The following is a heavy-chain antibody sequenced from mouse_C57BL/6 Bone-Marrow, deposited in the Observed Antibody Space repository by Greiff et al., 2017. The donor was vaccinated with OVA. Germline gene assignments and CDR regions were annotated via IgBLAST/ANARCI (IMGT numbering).Heavy chain of an antibody. CDR3: ASPYYGSSPAWFAY. CDR1: GYSFTDYN. D-gene: IGHD1-1*01. CDR2: INPNYGTT. Sequence: QLQESGPELVKPGASVKISCKASGYSFTDYNMNWVKQSNGKSLEWIGVINPNYGTTSYNQKFKGKATLTVDQSSSTAYMQLNSLTSEDSAVYYCASPYYGSSPAWFAYWGQGTLVTVSA. J-gene: IGHJ3*01. V-gene: IGHV1-39*01.